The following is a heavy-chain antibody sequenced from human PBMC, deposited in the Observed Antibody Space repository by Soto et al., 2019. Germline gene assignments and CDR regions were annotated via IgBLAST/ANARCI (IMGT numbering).Heavy chain of an antibody. V-gene: IGHV3-7*01. CDR3: ARELGPPHCSSTSCYTPPTYGMDV. CDR2: IKKDGSEK. J-gene: IGHJ6*02. Sequence: QPGGSLRLSCAASGFTLSTYWMNWVRQAPGKGLEWVANIKKDGSEKYYVDSVKGRFIISRDNAKNSLYLQMNYLRAEDTAVYYCARELGPPHCSSTSCYTPPTYGMDVWGQGTTVTVSS. D-gene: IGHD2-2*02. CDR1: GFTLSTYW.